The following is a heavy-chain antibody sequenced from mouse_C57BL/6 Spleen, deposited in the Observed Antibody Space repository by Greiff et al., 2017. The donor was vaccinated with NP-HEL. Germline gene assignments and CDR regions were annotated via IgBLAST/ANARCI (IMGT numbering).Heavy chain of an antibody. J-gene: IGHJ2*01. V-gene: IGHV1-69*01. CDR1: GYTFTSYW. CDR2: IDPSDSYT. CDR3: ARGGMGFFFDY. Sequence: VQLQQPGAELVMPGASVKLSCKASGYTFTSYWMHWVKQRPGQGLEWIGEIDPSDSYTNYNQKFKGKSTLTVDKSSSTAYMQLSSLTSEDSAVYYCARGGMGFFFDYWGQGTTLTVSS. D-gene: IGHD1-1*02.